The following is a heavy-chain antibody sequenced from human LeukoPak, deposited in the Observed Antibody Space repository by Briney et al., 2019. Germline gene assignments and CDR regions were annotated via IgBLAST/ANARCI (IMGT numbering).Heavy chain of an antibody. CDR2: ISGSGSTM. J-gene: IGHJ6*03. V-gene: IGHV3-48*03. CDR1: GFSFSSYD. Sequence: GGSLRLSCAASGFSFSSYDMNWVRQAPGNGLEWVSFISGSGSTMYYADSVRGRFTISRDNAKNSLYLQLNSLRVKDTAVYYCARDWVAVGGDYMDVWGKGTTVTISS. CDR3: ARDWVAVGGDYMDV. D-gene: IGHD2-15*01.